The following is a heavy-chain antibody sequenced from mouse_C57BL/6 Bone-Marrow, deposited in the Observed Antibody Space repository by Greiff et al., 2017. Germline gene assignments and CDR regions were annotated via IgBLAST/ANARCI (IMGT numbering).Heavy chain of an antibody. CDR1: GFTFSDYG. V-gene: IGHV5-17*01. J-gene: IGHJ3*01. D-gene: IGHD2-4*01. Sequence: EVKLQESGGGLVKPGGSLKLSCAASGFTFSDYGMHWVRQAPEKGLEWVAYISSGSSTIYYADTVKGRFTISRDNAKNTLFLQMTSLRSEDTAMYYCAISYDYDPAWFAYWGQGTLVTVSA. CDR2: ISSGSSTI. CDR3: AISYDYDPAWFAY.